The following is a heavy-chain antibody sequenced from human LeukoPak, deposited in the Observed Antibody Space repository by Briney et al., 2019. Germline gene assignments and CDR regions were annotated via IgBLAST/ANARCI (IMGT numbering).Heavy chain of an antibody. J-gene: IGHJ4*02. V-gene: IGHV1-3*01. CDR2: INAGNGDT. CDR3: ARDPRSGYHDY. Sequence: ASVKVSCKASGYTFTSYAIQWVRQAPGQRLEWMGWINAGNGDTKYSQRFQGRVTITRDTSASTAYMELNNLRSEDTAVYYCARDPRSGYHDYWGQGTLVTVSS. D-gene: IGHD3-22*01. CDR1: GYTFTSYA.